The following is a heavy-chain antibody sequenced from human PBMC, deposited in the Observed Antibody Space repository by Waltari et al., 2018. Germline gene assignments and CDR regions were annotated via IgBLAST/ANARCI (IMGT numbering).Heavy chain of an antibody. Sequence: QVQLQESGPGLVKPSQTLSLTCTVSGGSISSGGYYWSWIRQHPGKGLEWIGYIYYRGSTYYNPPLKSRVTISVDTSKNQFSLKLSSVTAADTAVYYCARANYYYDSSGYPFDYWGQGTLVTVSS. CDR2: IYYRGST. CDR3: ARANYYYDSSGYPFDY. J-gene: IGHJ4*02. D-gene: IGHD3-22*01. CDR1: GGSISSGGYY. V-gene: IGHV4-31*03.